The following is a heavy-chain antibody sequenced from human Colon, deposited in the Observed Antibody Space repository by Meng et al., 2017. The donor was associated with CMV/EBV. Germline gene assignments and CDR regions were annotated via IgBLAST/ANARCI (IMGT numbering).Heavy chain of an antibody. Sequence: GESLKISCAASGFGLSNYGIHWVRQAPGKGLEWVSVLYNSDGRTYYADSVKGRFTISRDRSKNTLYLQMNSLRAEDTAVYYCAKVLVGPYYFDYWGQGTLVTVSS. D-gene: IGHD1-26*01. CDR1: GFGLSNYG. V-gene: IGHV3-23*03. J-gene: IGHJ4*02. CDR2: LYNSDGRT. CDR3: AKVLVGPYYFDY.